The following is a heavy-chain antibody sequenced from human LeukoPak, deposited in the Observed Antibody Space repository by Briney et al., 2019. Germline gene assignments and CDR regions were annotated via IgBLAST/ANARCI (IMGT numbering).Heavy chain of an antibody. Sequence: NPSETLSLTCTVSGGSISSYYWSWIRQPPGKGLEWIGYIYYSGSTNYNPSLKSRVTISVDTSKNQFSLKLSSVTAADTAVYYCARGKGSSWRFDYWGQGTLVTVSS. D-gene: IGHD6-13*01. CDR3: ARGKGSSWRFDY. J-gene: IGHJ4*02. V-gene: IGHV4-59*01. CDR1: GGSISSYY. CDR2: IYYSGST.